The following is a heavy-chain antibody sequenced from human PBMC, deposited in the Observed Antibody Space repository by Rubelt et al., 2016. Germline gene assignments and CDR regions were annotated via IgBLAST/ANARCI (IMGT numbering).Heavy chain of an antibody. CDR3: ATQLVIGSMFGVVTKSYVDY. J-gene: IGHJ4*02. Sequence: QVQLVQSGAEVKKPGASVKVSCKVSGYTLTELSMHWVRQAPGKGLEWMGGFDPEDGETIYAQKFQGRFTMTEDTSTETAYMELSSLRSEDTAVYYCATQLVIGSMFGVVTKSYVDYWGEGTLVTVSS. V-gene: IGHV1-24*01. CDR1: GYTLTELS. D-gene: IGHD3-3*01. CDR2: FDPEDGET.